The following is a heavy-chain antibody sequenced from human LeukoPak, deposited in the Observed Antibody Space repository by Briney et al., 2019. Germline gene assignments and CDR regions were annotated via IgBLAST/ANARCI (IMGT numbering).Heavy chain of an antibody. CDR1: GFTFSNYW. D-gene: IGHD2-2*02. CDR2: INSDGTTT. CDR3: VATYLYAMDV. J-gene: IGHJ6*04. Sequence: RGSLRLSCVASGFTFSNYWMHWVRQAPGEGLVWISRINSDGTTTKYADSVKGRVTISRDNAKNMLYLQMNSPRVEDTAVYYCVATYLYAMDVWGKGTTVTVSS. V-gene: IGHV3-74*03.